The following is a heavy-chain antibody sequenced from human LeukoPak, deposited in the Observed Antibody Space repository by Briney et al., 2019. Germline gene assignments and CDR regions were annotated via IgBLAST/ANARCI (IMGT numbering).Heavy chain of an antibody. V-gene: IGHV3-48*03. CDR3: ARLSVAVTRRFDL. CDR2: ITKGGATV. Sequence: GGSLRLSCATFGFTLSNYEMNWVRLTPGKGLEWISYITKGGATVLYAESVKGRFTISRDNANNSLYLQMNSLRAEDTAFYFCARLSVAVTRRFDLWGQGTLVTASS. D-gene: IGHD6-19*01. J-gene: IGHJ5*02. CDR1: GFTLSNYE.